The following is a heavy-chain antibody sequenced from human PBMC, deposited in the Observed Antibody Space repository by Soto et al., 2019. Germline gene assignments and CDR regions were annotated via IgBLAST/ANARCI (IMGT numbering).Heavy chain of an antibody. CDR1: GGTFSSYT. CDR2: IIPILGIA. D-gene: IGHD3-22*01. J-gene: IGHJ4*02. Sequence: SVKVSCKASGGTFSSYTISWVRQAPGQGLEWMGRIIPILGIANYAQKFQGRVTITADKSTSTAYMELSSLRSVDTATYYCARMLSGYYFDYWGQGTLVTVSS. CDR3: ARMLSGYYFDY. V-gene: IGHV1-69*02.